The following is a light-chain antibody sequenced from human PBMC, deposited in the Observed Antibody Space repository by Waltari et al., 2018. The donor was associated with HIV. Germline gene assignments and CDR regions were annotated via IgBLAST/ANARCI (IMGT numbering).Light chain of an antibody. CDR3: SSYTTSNTYV. CDR2: RVK. CDR1: RSDIGAYNF. J-gene: IGLJ1*01. Sequence: QSALAQPASVSGSPGQSITFSCTGTRSDIGAYNFVPWYQKHPDKAPKVIIFRVKSRPSGVSHRFSGSKSGNTASLTISGLQAEDEADYYCSSYTTSNTYVFGRGTTVSVL. V-gene: IGLV2-14*01.